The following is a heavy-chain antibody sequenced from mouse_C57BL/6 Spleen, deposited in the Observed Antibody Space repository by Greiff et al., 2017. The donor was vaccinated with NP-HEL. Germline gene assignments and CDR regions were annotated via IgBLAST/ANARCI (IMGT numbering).Heavy chain of an antibody. V-gene: IGHV2-9-1*01. CDR3: ARIPLSDYDPPLAY. CDR2: IWTGGGT. Sequence: VQLVESGPGLVAPSQSLSITCTVSGFSLTSYAISWVRQPPGKGLEWLGVIWTGGGTNYNSALKSRLSISKDNSKSQVFLKMNSLQTDDTARYYCARIPLSDYDPPLAYWGQGTLVTVSA. CDR1: GFSLTSYA. J-gene: IGHJ3*01. D-gene: IGHD2-4*01.